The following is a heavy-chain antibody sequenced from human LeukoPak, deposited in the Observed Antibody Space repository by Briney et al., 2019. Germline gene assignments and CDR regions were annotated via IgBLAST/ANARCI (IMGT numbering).Heavy chain of an antibody. CDR2: INPSGGST. J-gene: IGHJ3*02. CDR3: ARGGYNWNDGSAGDAFDI. CDR1: GYTFTSYY. D-gene: IGHD1-1*01. Sequence: GASVKVSCKASGYTFTSYYMHWVRQAPGQGLEWMGIINPSGGSTSYAQKFQGRVTMTRDMSTSTVYMELSSLRSEDTAVYYCARGGYNWNDGSAGDAFDIWGQGTMVTVSS. V-gene: IGHV1-46*01.